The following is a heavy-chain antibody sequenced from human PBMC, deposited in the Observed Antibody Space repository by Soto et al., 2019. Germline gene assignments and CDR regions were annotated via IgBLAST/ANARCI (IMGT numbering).Heavy chain of an antibody. CDR3: ARVFSIAARPGDYYYYYGMDV. J-gene: IGHJ6*02. CDR2: ISYDGSNK. Sequence: VQLVESGGGVVQPGRSLRLSCAASGFTFSSYAMHWVRQAPGKGLEWVAVISYDGSNKYYADSVKGRFTISRDNSKNTLYLQMNSLRAEDTAVYYCARVFSIAARPGDYYYYYGMDVWGQGTTVTVSS. D-gene: IGHD6-6*01. CDR1: GFTFSSYA. V-gene: IGHV3-30-3*01.